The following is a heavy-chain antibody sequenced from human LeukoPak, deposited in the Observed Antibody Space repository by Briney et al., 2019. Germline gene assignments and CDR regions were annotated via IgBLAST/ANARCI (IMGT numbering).Heavy chain of an antibody. V-gene: IGHV3-23*01. J-gene: IGHJ4*02. CDR1: GFTFSSYA. CDR2: ITDSGFTT. D-gene: IGHD2-2*02. CDR3: ANAGFCSSTTCYNPFDH. Sequence: PGGSLRLPCAASGFTFSSYAMSWVRQAPGKGLEGVSGITDSGFTTFYANSVKGRFTISRDNSKNTLYLQMNSLRAEDTAVYYCANAGFCSSTTCYNPFDHWGQGTLVTVSS.